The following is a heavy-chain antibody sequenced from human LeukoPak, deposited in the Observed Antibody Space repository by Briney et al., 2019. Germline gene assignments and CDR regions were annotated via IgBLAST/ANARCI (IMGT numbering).Heavy chain of an antibody. Sequence: GGSLRLSCAASGFSFSSYYMSWVRQAPGKGLEWVSSVSSGSTYIYYADSVKGRFTISRDNAKNSLYLQMNSLRAEDTAVYYCVRDVGYAFDIWGQGTMVTVSS. CDR2: VSSGSTYI. J-gene: IGHJ3*02. D-gene: IGHD1-26*01. CDR1: GFSFSSYY. V-gene: IGHV3-21*01. CDR3: VRDVGYAFDI.